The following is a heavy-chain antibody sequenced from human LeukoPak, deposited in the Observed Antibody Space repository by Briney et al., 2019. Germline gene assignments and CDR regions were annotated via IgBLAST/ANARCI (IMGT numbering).Heavy chain of an antibody. CDR1: GFTVSSNY. J-gene: IGHJ4*02. V-gene: IGHV3-53*01. CDR3: ARDRGGTDDFWSGYYTGYFDY. Sequence: GGSLRLSCAASGFTVSSNYMSWVRQAPGKGLEWVSVIYSGGSTYYADSVKGRFTISRDNAKNSLYLQMNSLRVEDTAVFYRARDRGGTDDFWSGYYTGYFDYWGQGTLVTVSS. D-gene: IGHD3-3*01. CDR2: IYSGGST.